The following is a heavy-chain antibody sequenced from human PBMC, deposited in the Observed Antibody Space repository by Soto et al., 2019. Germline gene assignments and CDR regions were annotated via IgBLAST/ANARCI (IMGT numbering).Heavy chain of an antibody. J-gene: IGHJ5*02. CDR2: IYYSGTT. V-gene: IGHV4-31*03. CDR1: NASISSGSYY. Sequence: QVQLQESGPGLVKPSQTLSLSCTVSNASISSGSYYWSWIRQHPGKGLEWIGNIYYSGTTYYNPSLKSRVTISVDTSKDQFSLKLRSVTAADTAVYYCASVIVPAQFDPWGQGTLVTVSS. D-gene: IGHD2-2*01. CDR3: ASVIVPAQFDP.